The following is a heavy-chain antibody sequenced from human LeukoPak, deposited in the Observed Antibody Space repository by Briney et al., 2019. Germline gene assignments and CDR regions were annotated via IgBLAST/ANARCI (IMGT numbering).Heavy chain of an antibody. CDR1: GVSISNYW. V-gene: IGHV4-59*01. CDR3: ASGYSSSWNYFDY. J-gene: IGHJ4*02. CDR2: VFDSGGT. Sequence: PSETLSLTCTVSGVSISNYWWSWIRQPPGKGLEWIGYVFDSGGTNYNPSLKSRVTISVDTSKKQFSLKLSSVTAADTAVYYCASGYSSSWNYFDYWGQGTLVTVSS. D-gene: IGHD6-13*01.